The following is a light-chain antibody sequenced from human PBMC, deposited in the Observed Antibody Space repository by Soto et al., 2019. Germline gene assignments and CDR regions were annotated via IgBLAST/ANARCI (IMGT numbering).Light chain of an antibody. V-gene: IGLV1-51*02. Sequence: QSVLTQPHSVSAAPGQKVTISCSGSSSNIGSDYVSWYQQLPGAAPKLLIYENYERPSGITDRFSGSKSGTSATLAITGLQTGYEDDYYYGAWDNSLTGGVFGGGTTLTVL. CDR3: GAWDNSLTGGV. CDR2: ENY. J-gene: IGLJ2*01. CDR1: SSNIGSDY.